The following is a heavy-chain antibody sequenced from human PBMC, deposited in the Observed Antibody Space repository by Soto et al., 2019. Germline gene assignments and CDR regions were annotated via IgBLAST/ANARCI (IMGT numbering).Heavy chain of an antibody. CDR1: GFTFTSFW. CDR3: ARDGAQIVVLGANYDY. V-gene: IGHV3-74*01. CDR2: INSDGSNI. J-gene: IGHJ4*02. D-gene: IGHD2-21*01. Sequence: VQLVQSGGGSVQPGGSLRLSCEASGFTFTSFWMHWVRHVPGKGLVWVSRINSDGSNIRYADSVKGRFTVSRDNAKGTLYLQMNSLTVEDTAVYYCARDGAQIVVLGANYDYWGQGTLVTVSS.